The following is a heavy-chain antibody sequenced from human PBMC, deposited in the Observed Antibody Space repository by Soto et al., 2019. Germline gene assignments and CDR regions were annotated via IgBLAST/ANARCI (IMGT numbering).Heavy chain of an antibody. V-gene: IGHV3-30-3*01. CDR3: ARDSLAYYDILTGYYNPYYYYGMDV. CDR1: GFTFSSYA. J-gene: IGHJ6*02. D-gene: IGHD3-9*01. CDR2: ISYDGSNK. Sequence: WGSLRLSCAASGFTFSSYAMHWVRQAPGKGLEWVAVISYDGSNKYYADSVKGRFTISRDNSKNTLYLQMNSLRAEDTAVYYCARDSLAYYDILTGYYNPYYYYGMDVWGQGTTVTVSS.